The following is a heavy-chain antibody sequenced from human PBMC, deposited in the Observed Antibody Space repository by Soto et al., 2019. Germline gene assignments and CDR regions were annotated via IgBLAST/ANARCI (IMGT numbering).Heavy chain of an antibody. Sequence: ASVKVSCKASGYSFTSYAIHWVRQAPGQGLEWMGWISGYNGNTNYAQKLQGRVTMTTDTSASTAYMELSSLRSEDTAVYYCAKSSWYVVYFDYWGQGTLVTVSS. CDR3: AKSSWYVVYFDY. V-gene: IGHV1-18*01. D-gene: IGHD6-13*01. J-gene: IGHJ4*02. CDR1: GYSFTSYA. CDR2: ISGYNGNT.